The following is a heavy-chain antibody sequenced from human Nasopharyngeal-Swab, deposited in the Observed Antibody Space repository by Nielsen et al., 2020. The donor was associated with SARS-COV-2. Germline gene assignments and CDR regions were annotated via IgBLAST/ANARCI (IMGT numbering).Heavy chain of an antibody. D-gene: IGHD2-2*01. CDR2: ISSSSSYI. V-gene: IGHV3-21*01. J-gene: IGHJ6*02. CDR3: ASVLVVPAAIINWPYGMDV. Sequence: VCQAPGKGLWWVSSISSSSSYIYYADSVKGRFTISRDNAKNSLYLQMNSLRAEDTAVYYCASVLVVPAAIINWPYGMDVWGQGTTVTVSS.